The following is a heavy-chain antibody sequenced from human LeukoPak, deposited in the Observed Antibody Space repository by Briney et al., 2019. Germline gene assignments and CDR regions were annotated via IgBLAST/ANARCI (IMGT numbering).Heavy chain of an antibody. CDR2: INHSGST. Sequence: PSETLSLTCAVYGGSFSGYYWSWIRQPPGKGLEWIGEINHSGSTNYNPSLKSRVTISVDTSKNQFSLKLSSVTAADTAVYYCARGIVGASYSFDSWGQGALVTVSS. CDR1: GGSFSGYY. J-gene: IGHJ4*02. V-gene: IGHV4-34*01. CDR3: ARGIVGASYSFDS. D-gene: IGHD3-16*01.